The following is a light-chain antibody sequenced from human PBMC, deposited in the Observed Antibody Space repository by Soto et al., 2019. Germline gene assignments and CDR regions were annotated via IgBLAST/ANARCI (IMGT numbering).Light chain of an antibody. J-gene: IGKJ2*01. V-gene: IGKV3-11*01. CDR3: LQDYNYPFT. CDR2: DAS. Sequence: EIVLTQSPATLSLSPGERATLSCRASQSVSGYLAWYQQKPGQAPRLLIYDASKRATGIPARFSGSGFGTDFTLTISSLEPEDSAAYYCLQDYNYPFTFGQGTKVDIK. CDR1: QSVSGY.